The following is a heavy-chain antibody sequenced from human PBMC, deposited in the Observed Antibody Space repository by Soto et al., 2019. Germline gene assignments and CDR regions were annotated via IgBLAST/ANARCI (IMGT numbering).Heavy chain of an antibody. D-gene: IGHD5-18*01. Sequence: PSETLSLTCAVYGGSFSGYYWSWIRQPPGKGLEWIGEINHSGSTNYNPSLKSRVTISVDTSKNQFSLKLSSVTAADTAVYYCARGAGYSYGYFMDYWGQGTLVTVSS. CDR1: GGSFSGYY. CDR2: INHSGST. V-gene: IGHV4-34*01. CDR3: ARGAGYSYGYFMDY. J-gene: IGHJ4*02.